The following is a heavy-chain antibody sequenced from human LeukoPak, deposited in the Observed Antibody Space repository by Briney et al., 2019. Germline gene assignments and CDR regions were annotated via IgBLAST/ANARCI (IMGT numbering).Heavy chain of an antibody. D-gene: IGHD5-18*01. Sequence: SETLSLTCTVSGGSISSYHWSWIRQPPGKGLEWIGYIYYSGSTNYNPSLKSRVTISVDTSKNQFSLKLSSVTAADTAVCYCARVLGTAMVPYFDYWGQGTLVTVSS. J-gene: IGHJ4*02. CDR3: ARVLGTAMVPYFDY. V-gene: IGHV4-59*01. CDR2: IYYSGST. CDR1: GGSISSYH.